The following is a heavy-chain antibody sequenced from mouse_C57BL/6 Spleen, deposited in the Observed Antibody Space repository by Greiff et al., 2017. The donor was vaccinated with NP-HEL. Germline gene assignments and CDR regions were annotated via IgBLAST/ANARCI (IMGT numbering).Heavy chain of an antibody. CDR1: GYAFSSSW. CDR2: IYPGDGDT. V-gene: IGHV1-82*01. J-gene: IGHJ3*01. Sequence: QVQLQQSGPELVKPGASVKISCKASGYAFSSSWMNWVKQRPGKGLEWIGRIYPGDGDTNYNGKFKGKATLTADKSSSTADRQLSSMTSEESAVYLCARRGYYGRSQFAYWGQGTLVTVSA. D-gene: IGHD1-1*01. CDR3: ARRGYYGRSQFAY.